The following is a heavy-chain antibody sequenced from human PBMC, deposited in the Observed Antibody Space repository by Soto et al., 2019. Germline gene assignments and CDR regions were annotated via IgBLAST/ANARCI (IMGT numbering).Heavy chain of an antibody. Sequence: QVQLVQSGAAVKKPGSSVKVSCKASGGTFSSYAISWVRQAPGQGLEWMGGLIPILGTANYAQKFQGRVTITADKATSTAYMELSNLRSYYTAVYYCARDIGYHGSGSMTSIDALAIWGKVTMVTVSS. CDR2: LIPILGTA. CDR3: ARDIGYHGSGSMTSIDALAI. J-gene: IGHJ3*02. D-gene: IGHD3-10*01. CDR1: GGTFSSYA. V-gene: IGHV1-69*06.